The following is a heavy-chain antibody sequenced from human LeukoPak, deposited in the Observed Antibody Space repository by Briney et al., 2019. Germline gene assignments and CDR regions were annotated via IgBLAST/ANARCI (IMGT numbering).Heavy chain of an antibody. CDR1: GFTFSSFA. J-gene: IGHJ4*02. D-gene: IGHD3-10*01. CDR3: AKSRGSGLFDY. CDR2: ISGSGGST. Sequence: AGGSLRLSCSASGFTFSSFAMSWVRQAPGKGLEWVSGISGSGGSTYYADSVKGRFTISRDNSKNTLYLQMNSLRADDTAVYYCAKSRGSGLFDYWGQGTLVTVAS. V-gene: IGHV3-23*01.